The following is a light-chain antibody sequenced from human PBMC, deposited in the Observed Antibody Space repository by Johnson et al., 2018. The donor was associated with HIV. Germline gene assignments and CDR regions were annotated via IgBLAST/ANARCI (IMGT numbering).Light chain of an antibody. J-gene: IGLJ1*01. V-gene: IGLV1-51*02. CDR2: ENN. Sequence: QSVLTQPPSVSAAPGQKVTISCSGSSSNIGNNYVSWYQQLPGTAPKLLIYENNKRPSGIPDRFSGSKSATSATLGITGLQTGDEAAYYCGTWESSLSAGYVFGAGTKAPVL. CDR1: SSNIGNNY. CDR3: GTWESSLSAGYV.